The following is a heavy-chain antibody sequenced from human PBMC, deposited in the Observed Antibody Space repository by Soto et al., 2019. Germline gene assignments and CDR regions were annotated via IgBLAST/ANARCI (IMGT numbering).Heavy chain of an antibody. Sequence: QVQLVESGGGVVQPGRSLRLSCAASGFTFSSYAMHWVRQAPGKGLEWVAGISYDGSNKYYADSVKGRFTISRDNSKNPLYLQLNSLRAEDTAVDYCARGRTSRTPSYGNSWGQGTLVTVSS. J-gene: IGHJ4*02. V-gene: IGHV3-30-3*01. CDR3: ARGRTSRTPSYGNS. D-gene: IGHD5-18*01. CDR2: ISYDGSNK. CDR1: GFTFSSYA.